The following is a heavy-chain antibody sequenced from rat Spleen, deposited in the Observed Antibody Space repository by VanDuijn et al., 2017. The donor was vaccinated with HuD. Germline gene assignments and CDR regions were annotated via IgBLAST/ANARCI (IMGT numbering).Heavy chain of an antibody. CDR1: GFTFSDYY. CDR2: ISYDGSST. Sequence: EVQLVESDGGLVQPGRSLKLSCAASGFTFSDYYMAWVRQAPTKGLEWVATISYDGSSTYYRDSEKGRFTISRDDAKSTLYLQMDSLRSEDTATYYCARRGNSVYWNFDFWGPGTMVTVSS. V-gene: IGHV5-29*01. CDR3: ARRGNSVYWNFDF. J-gene: IGHJ1*01. D-gene: IGHD4-4*01.